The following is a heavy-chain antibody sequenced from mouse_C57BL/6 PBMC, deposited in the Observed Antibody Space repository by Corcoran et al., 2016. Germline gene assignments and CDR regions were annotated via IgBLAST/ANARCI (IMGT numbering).Heavy chain of an antibody. CDR2: INTYSGVP. J-gene: IGHJ3*01. V-gene: IGHV9-3*01. CDR1: GYTFTTYG. Sequence: QIQLVQSGPELKKPGETVKISCKASGYTFTTYGMSWVKQAPGKGLKWMGWINTYSGVPTYADDFKGRFAFSLETYASTAYLQINNLKNEDTATYFCARSYYGSSSGFAYWGQGTLVTVSA. D-gene: IGHD1-1*01. CDR3: ARSYYGSSSGFAY.